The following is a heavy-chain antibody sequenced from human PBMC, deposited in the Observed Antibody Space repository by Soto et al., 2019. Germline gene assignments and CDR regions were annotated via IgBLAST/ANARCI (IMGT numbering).Heavy chain of an antibody. CDR3: ARTKYYDFWSGYSYFDY. J-gene: IGHJ4*02. CDR2: INAGNGNT. CDR1: GYTFTSYA. V-gene: IGHV1-3*01. D-gene: IGHD3-3*01. Sequence: QVQPVQSGAEVKKPGASVKVSCKASGYTFTSYAMHWVRQAPGQRLEWMGWINAGNGNTKYSQKFQGRVTITRDTSASTAYMELSSLRSEDTAVYYCARTKYYDFWSGYSYFDYWGQGTLVTVSS.